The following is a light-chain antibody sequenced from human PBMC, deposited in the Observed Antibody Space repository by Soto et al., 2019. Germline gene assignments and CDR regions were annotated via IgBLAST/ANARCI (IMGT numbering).Light chain of an antibody. J-gene: IGLJ1*01. V-gene: IGLV2-14*01. CDR1: STYIGSYKY. CDR3: SSYTGGSTYV. CDR2: DVS. Sequence: QSVLTQPASVSASPGQSITISCSRTSTYIGSYKYVSGYQQHPGKAPKLMSYDVSNRPSGVSNRFSGSKSGNTATLTISGLQGEDEAEYYCSSYTGGSTYVFGTGTRSPS.